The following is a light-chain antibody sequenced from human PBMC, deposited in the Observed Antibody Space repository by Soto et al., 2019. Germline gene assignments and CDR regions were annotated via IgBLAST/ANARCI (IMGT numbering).Light chain of an antibody. CDR3: SSCTSNLARI. CDR1: SSDVGGYNF. Sequence: QSVLTQPASVSGSPGQSITISCTGTSSDVGGYNFVSWYQQHPGHAPKLIIYDVTNRPSGVSDRFSGSKSGNTASLTISGLQAEDEAHYHCSSCTSNLARIFGGGTKLTVL. V-gene: IGLV2-14*03. CDR2: DVT. J-gene: IGLJ2*01.